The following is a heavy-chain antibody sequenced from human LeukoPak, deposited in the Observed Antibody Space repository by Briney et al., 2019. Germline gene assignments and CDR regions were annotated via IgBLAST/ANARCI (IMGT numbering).Heavy chain of an antibody. V-gene: IGHV4-34*01. CDR2: INHSGST. J-gene: IGHJ4*02. CDR3: ARGAIIAVAGTYFDY. D-gene: IGHD6-19*01. CDR1: GGSFSGYY. Sequence: SETLSLTCAVYGGSFSGYYWSWIRQPPGKGLEWIGEINHSGSTNYNPSLKSRVTISVDTSKNQFSLKLSSATAADTAVYYCARGAIIAVAGTYFDYWGQGTLVTVSS.